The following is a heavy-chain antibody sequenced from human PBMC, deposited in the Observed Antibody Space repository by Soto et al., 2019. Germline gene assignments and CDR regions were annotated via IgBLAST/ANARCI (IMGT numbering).Heavy chain of an antibody. D-gene: IGHD3-16*02. J-gene: IGHJ4*02. CDR2: IYYSGST. Sequence: QLQLQESGPGLVKPSETLSLTCTVSGGSISSSSYYWGWIRQPPGKGLEWIGSIYYSGSTYYNPSLKSRVTISVDTSKNQFSLKLSSVTAADTAVYYCARGYYDYVWGSYPPDRWGQGTLVTVSS. CDR1: GGSISSSSYY. CDR3: ARGYYDYVWGSYPPDR. V-gene: IGHV4-39*01.